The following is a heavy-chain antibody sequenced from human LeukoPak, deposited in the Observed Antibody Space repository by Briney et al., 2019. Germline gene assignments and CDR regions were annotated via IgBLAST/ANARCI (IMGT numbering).Heavy chain of an antibody. J-gene: IGHJ4*02. D-gene: IGHD3-22*01. V-gene: IGHV3-66*01. Sequence: GGPLRLSCAASGFTVSSNHMSWVRQAPGKGLEWVSVIYSGGITYYADSVKGRFTISRDNSKNTLYLQMNSLRAEDTAVYYCARDRPQTSGYTFDYWGQGTLVTVSS. CDR2: IYSGGIT. CDR3: ARDRPQTSGYTFDY. CDR1: GFTVSSNH.